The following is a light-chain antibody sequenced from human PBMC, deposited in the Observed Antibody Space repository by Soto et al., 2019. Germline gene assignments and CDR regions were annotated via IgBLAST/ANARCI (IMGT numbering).Light chain of an antibody. V-gene: IGKV3-20*01. J-gene: IGKJ4*01. CDR1: QGIGDT. CDR3: QQYGSSPRKLT. CDR2: DTS. Sequence: EVVMRQSPATLSVSPGEGATLSCRASQGIGDTLAWYQHKPGQTPRLLIYDTSNRATGIPDRFSGSGSGTDFTLTISRLEPEDFAVYYCQQYGSSPRKLTFGGGTKVDIK.